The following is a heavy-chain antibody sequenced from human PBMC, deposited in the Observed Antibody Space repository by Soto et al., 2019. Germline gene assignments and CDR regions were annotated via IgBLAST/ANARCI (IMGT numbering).Heavy chain of an antibody. CDR1: GYTFTSYG. CDR2: ISAYNGNT. D-gene: IGHD2-2*01. Sequence: QVQLVQSGAEVKKPGASVKVSCKASGYTFTSYGISWVRQAPGQGLEWMGWISAYNGNTNYAQKLQGRVTMTPDTSTSTAYMELRSLRSDDTAVYYCARELVPAAPPYYYYGMDVWGQGTTVTVSS. CDR3: ARELVPAAPPYYYYGMDV. V-gene: IGHV1-18*01. J-gene: IGHJ6*02.